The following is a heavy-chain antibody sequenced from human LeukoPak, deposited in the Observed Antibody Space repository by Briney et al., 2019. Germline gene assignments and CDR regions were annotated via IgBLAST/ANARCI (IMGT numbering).Heavy chain of an antibody. J-gene: IGHJ5*02. Sequence: PSETLSLTCTVSGVSMSSSHDYWGWIRQPPGKGVEWIDTIYDSGNTNYNPSLISRLTISVDTSRNQFSLKLSSVTAADTAVYYCARHDCDSSRCSVNWFDPWGQGTLVTVSS. CDR2: IYDSGNT. V-gene: IGHV4-39*01. CDR3: ARHDCDSSRCSVNWFDP. CDR1: GVSMSSSHDY. D-gene: IGHD2/OR15-2a*01.